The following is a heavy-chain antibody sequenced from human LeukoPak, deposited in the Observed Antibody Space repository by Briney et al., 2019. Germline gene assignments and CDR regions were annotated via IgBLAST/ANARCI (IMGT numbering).Heavy chain of an antibody. V-gene: IGHV4-59*01. J-gene: IGHJ4*02. Sequence: SETLSLTCTVSGGSISSYYWSWIRQPPGKGLEWIGYIYYSGSTSYNPSLKSRVTLSVDTSKNQFSLKLSSVTAADTAVYYCARPLTGTTLIFDYWGQGTLVTVSS. CDR2: IYYSGST. CDR1: GGSISSYY. D-gene: IGHD1-7*01. CDR3: ARPLTGTTLIFDY.